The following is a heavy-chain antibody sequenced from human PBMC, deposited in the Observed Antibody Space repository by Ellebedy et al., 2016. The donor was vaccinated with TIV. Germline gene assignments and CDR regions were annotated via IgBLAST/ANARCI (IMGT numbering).Heavy chain of an antibody. D-gene: IGHD5-18*01. Sequence: SETLSLXCTVSGGSVGSVGHYWRSIRQPPGKGLEWIGYVYYSGSTKYNPSLKSRVAISKDTSKNQFSLILTSVTAADTALYYCARVQYTAMDRFDYWGQGTLVTVSS. CDR2: VYYSGST. J-gene: IGHJ4*02. V-gene: IGHV4-61*08. CDR3: ARVQYTAMDRFDY. CDR1: GGSVGSVGHY.